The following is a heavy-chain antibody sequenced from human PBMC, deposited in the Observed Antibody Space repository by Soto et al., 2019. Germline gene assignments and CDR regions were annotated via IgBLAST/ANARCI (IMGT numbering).Heavy chain of an antibody. CDR3: ASLGVGDWANYYYYYGMDV. D-gene: IGHD2-21*02. V-gene: IGHV3-23*01. CDR2: VTANGGST. J-gene: IGHJ6*02. Sequence: VGSLRLSCAATGFTFSVYAMTWVRQAPGKGLEWVSAVTANGGSTYSADSVKGRFTISRDNSKNTLFLQMNSLRAEDTAVYYCASLGVGDWANYYYYYGMDVWGQGTTVTVSS. CDR1: GFTFSVYA.